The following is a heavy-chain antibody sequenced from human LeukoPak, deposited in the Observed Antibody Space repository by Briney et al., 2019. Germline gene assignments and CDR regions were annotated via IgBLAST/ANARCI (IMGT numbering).Heavy chain of an antibody. CDR2: IWYDASNK. D-gene: IGHD2-21*01. J-gene: IGHJ4*02. V-gene: IGHV3-30*02. CDR1: GITISRYG. CDR3: AKDDVIYKPVPSEDPKMD. Sequence: GGSLRLSCAAPGITISRYGMHWVRQAPGKGLEWVAFIWYDASNKYYADSVKGRSTISRDNSKNTVYLQMNSLRAEDTAVYYCAKDDVIYKPVPSEDPKMDWGQGTLVTVSS.